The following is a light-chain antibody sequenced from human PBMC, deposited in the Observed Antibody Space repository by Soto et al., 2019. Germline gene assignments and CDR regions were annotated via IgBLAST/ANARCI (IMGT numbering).Light chain of an antibody. CDR2: KAS. CDR1: QTISSW. V-gene: IGKV1-5*03. J-gene: IGKJ1*01. Sequence: IQGSQPVATVSGSDGDRVTITCRASQTISSWLAWYHQKPGKAPKLLIYKASTLKSGVPSRFSGSGSGTEFTLTISSLQPDDFATYYCQHYNSYSEAFGQGTKVDIK. CDR3: QHYNSYSEA.